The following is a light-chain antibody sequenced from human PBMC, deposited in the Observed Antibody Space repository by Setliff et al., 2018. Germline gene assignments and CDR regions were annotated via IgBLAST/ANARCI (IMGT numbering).Light chain of an antibody. CDR2: DNS. V-gene: IGLV1-40*01. CDR1: SSNIGGGYD. J-gene: IGLJ1*01. Sequence: QSALTQPPSVSGAPGQRVTISCTGSSSNIGGGYDVHWYQQLPGITPKLLIYDNSSRPSGVPDRFSGSNSGTAATLAITGLQAEDEADYYCQSYDSSLISYVFGPGTKV. CDR3: QSYDSSLISYV.